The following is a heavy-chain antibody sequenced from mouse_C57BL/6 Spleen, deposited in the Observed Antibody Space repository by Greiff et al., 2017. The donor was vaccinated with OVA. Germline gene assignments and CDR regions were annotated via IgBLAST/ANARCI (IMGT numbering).Heavy chain of an antibody. V-gene: IGHV6-6*01. CDR2: IRNKANNHAT. D-gene: IGHD2-4*01. CDR3: TPYDYEAWFAY. J-gene: IGHJ3*01. CDR1: GFTFSDAW. Sequence: EVQVVESGGGLVQPGGSMKLSCAASGFTFSDAWMDWVRQSPEKGLEWVAEIRNKANNHATYYAESVKGRFTISRDDSKSSVYLQMNSLRAEDTGIYYCTPYDYEAWFAYWGQGTLVTVSA.